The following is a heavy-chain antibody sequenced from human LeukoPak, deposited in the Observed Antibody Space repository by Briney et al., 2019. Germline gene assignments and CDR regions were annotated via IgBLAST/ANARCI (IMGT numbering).Heavy chain of an antibody. CDR1: GFTFSSYS. D-gene: IGHD3-10*01. V-gene: IGHV3-21*01. Sequence: PGGSLRLSCAASGFTFSSYSMNWVRQAPGKGLEWVSSISSSSSYYYADSVKGRFTISRDNANNSLCLQMNSLRAEDTAVYYCARGADSGWYFDLWGRGTLVTVSS. CDR3: ARGADSGWYFDL. J-gene: IGHJ2*01. CDR2: ISSSSSY.